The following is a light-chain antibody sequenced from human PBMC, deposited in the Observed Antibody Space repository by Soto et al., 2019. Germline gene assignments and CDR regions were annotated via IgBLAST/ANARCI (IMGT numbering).Light chain of an antibody. V-gene: IGKV3-11*01. CDR3: QQRSNWPT. J-gene: IGKJ5*01. CDR2: DAS. Sequence: EIVLTQSPATLSLSPGERVTLSCRASQSVSSYLAWYQQKPGQAPRLLIYDASNRATGIPARFSGSGSGTDFTLTISSLEPEDFAVYYCQQRSNWPTFGQGTDWRL. CDR1: QSVSSY.